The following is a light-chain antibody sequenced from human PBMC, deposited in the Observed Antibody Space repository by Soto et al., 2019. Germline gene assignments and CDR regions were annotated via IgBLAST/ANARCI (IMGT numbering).Light chain of an antibody. Sequence: QSALTQPPSVSGAPGQRVTISCTGSSSNIGAGYDVHWYQQLPGTAPKLIIYGNSNRPSGVPDRFSGSKSGTSASLAITGLQVEDEADYYCQSYDSSLSGYVFGTGTKVTVL. CDR1: SSNIGAGYD. V-gene: IGLV1-40*01. J-gene: IGLJ1*01. CDR3: QSYDSSLSGYV. CDR2: GNS.